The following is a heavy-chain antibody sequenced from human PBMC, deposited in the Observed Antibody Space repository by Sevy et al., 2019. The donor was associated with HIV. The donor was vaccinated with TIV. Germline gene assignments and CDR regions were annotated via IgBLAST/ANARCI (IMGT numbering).Heavy chain of an antibody. CDR2: IRYDGTTK. V-gene: IGHV3-30*02. Sequence: GGSLRLSCAASGFTFRTYGMHWVRQAPGKGLEWVTFIRYDGTTKYYVDSVKVRFTISRDNSKNTLYLQMNSLRPEDTAVYYCAKGLGMVQGALLSDDIWGQGTKVTVSS. CDR1: GFTFRTYG. CDR3: AKGLGMVQGALLSDDI. D-gene: IGHD3-10*01. J-gene: IGHJ3*02.